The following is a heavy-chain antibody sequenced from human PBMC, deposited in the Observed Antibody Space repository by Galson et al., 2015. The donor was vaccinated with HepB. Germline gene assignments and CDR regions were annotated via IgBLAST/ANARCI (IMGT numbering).Heavy chain of an antibody. D-gene: IGHD6-19*01. CDR1: GFTFSSYA. J-gene: IGHJ4*02. V-gene: IGHV3-30*03. Sequence: SLRLSCAASGFTFSSYALHWVRQAPGKGLEWVTVISYDGSNKYYADSVKGRFTISRDNSKNTLYPQMNSLRGEDTAVYYCARVRREQWLVAIDYWGQGTLVTVSS. CDR3: ARVRREQWLVAIDY. CDR2: ISYDGSNK.